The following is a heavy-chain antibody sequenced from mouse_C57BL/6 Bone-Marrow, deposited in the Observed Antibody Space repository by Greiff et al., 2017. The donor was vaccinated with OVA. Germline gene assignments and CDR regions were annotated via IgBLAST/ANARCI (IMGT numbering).Heavy chain of an antibody. V-gene: IGHV1-19*01. CDR2: INPYNGGT. CDR3: ARGDYYGSRVAY. CDR1: GYTFTDYY. Sequence: VQLQQSGPVLVKPGASVKMSCKASGYTFTDYYMNWVKQSHGKSLEWIGVINPYNGGTSYNQKLKGKATLTVDKSSSTPYLELNSLTSEDSAVYYCARGDYYGSRVAYWGQGTLVTVSA. J-gene: IGHJ3*01. D-gene: IGHD1-1*01.